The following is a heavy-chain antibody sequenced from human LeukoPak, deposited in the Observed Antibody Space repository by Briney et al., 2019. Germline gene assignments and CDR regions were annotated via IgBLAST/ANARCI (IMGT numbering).Heavy chain of an antibody. Sequence: SETLSLTCTVSGGSISSSYWSWIRQPPGKGLEWIGYIYYSASTNYNPSLKSRVTISVDTSKNQFSLKLSSMTAADTAVYYCARSAYYYDGSDYYYFDYWGQGTLVTVPS. V-gene: IGHV4-59*01. D-gene: IGHD3-22*01. CDR1: GGSISSSY. CDR2: IYYSAST. J-gene: IGHJ4*02. CDR3: ARSAYYYDGSDYYYFDY.